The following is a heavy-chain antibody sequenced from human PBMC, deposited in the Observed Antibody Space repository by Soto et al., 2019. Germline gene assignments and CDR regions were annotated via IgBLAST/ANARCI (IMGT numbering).Heavy chain of an antibody. V-gene: IGHV6-1*01. Sequence: PSQTLSLTCAISGDSFSSNNAAWNWIRKSPSRGLEWLGRTYYRSRWYNDYAVSVKSRITVNPDTSKNQFSLQLTSVTPEDTAVYYCAGTTSHYWYYMDVWGKGTTVTVSS. CDR3: AGTTSHYWYYMDV. J-gene: IGHJ6*03. CDR2: TYYRSRWYN. CDR1: GDSFSSNNAA. D-gene: IGHD1-7*01.